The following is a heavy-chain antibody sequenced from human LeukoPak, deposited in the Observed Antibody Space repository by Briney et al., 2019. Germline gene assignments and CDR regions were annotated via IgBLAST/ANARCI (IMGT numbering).Heavy chain of an antibody. V-gene: IGHV3-23*01. D-gene: IGHD3-16*01. CDR2: ISGSGGST. CDR3: AKDRSKGGRGASNDAFDI. Sequence: QPGGSLRLSCAASGFTFSSYAMSWVRQAPGKGLERVSAISGSGGSTYYADSVKGRFTISRDNSKNTLYLQMNSLRAEDTAVYYCAKDRSKGGRGASNDAFDIWGQGTMVTVSS. J-gene: IGHJ3*02. CDR1: GFTFSSYA.